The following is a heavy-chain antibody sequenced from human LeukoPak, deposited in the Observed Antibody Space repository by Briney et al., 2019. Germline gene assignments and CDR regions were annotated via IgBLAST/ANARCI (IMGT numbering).Heavy chain of an antibody. CDR2: IYTSGST. J-gene: IGHJ6*03. CDR1: GDSISRYY. D-gene: IGHD3-10*01. V-gene: IGHV4-4*07. CDR3: ARDPGLLVRGSRRGYDGNYYYMDV. Sequence: SETLSLTCTVSGDSISRYYWSWIRQPAGKGLEWIGRIYTSGSTNYNPSLKSRVTISVDTSKNQFSLKLGSVTAADTAVYYCARDPGLLVRGSRRGYDGNYYYMDVWGKGTTVTISS.